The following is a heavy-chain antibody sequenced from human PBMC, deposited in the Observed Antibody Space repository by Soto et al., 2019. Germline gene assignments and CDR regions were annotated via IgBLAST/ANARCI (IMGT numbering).Heavy chain of an antibody. CDR3: ARLKHYDILTGFPLGAFDI. D-gene: IGHD3-9*01. CDR2: IHYSGST. Sequence: PSETLSLTCTVSGGSISSGGYYWSWIRQHPGKGLEWIGYIHYSGSTYYNPSLKSRVTISVDTSKNQFSLKLSSVTAADTTVYYCARLKHYDILTGFPLGAFDIWGQGQWSPSPQ. CDR1: GGSISSGGYY. J-gene: IGHJ3*02. V-gene: IGHV4-31*03.